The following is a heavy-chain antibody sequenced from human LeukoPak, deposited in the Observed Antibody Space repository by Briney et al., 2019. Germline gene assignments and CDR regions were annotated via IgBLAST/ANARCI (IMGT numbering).Heavy chain of an antibody. V-gene: IGHV3-15*01. CDR1: GFTFSNAW. CDR3: TTAYSSSSALDY. Sequence: KPGGSLRLSCAASGFTFSNAWMSWVRQAPGKGLEWVGRIKSKTDGGTTDYAAPVKSRFTIPRDDSKNTLYLQMNSLKTEDTAVYYCTTAYSSSSALDYWGQGTLVTVSS. J-gene: IGHJ4*02. D-gene: IGHD6-6*01. CDR2: IKSKTDGGTT.